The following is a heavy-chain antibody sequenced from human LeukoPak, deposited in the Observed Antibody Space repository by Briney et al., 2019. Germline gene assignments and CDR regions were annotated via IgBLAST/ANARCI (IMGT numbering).Heavy chain of an antibody. CDR3: ASSGYYGTLGY. V-gene: IGHV4-59*01. CDR1: GGSISSYY. Sequence: SETLSLTCTVSGGSISSYYWSWIRQPPGKGLEWIGYIYYSGSTNYNPSLKSRVTISVDTSKNQFSLKLSSVTAADTAVYYCASSGYYGTLGYWGQGTLVTVSS. CDR2: IYYSGST. D-gene: IGHD3-22*01. J-gene: IGHJ4*02.